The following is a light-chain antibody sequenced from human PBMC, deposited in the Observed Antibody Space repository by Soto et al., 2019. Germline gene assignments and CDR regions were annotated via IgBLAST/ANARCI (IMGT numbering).Light chain of an antibody. V-gene: IGLV1-40*01. Sequence: QSVLTQPPSVSGAPGQRVTISCTGSISNIGAGYDVHWYQQLPGTAPKLLIYGNSNRPSGVTDRFSGSKSGTSASLAITGLQAEDEADYYCQSYDSSLSGFYVFGTGTKLTVL. J-gene: IGLJ1*01. CDR1: ISNIGAGYD. CDR3: QSYDSSLSGFYV. CDR2: GNS.